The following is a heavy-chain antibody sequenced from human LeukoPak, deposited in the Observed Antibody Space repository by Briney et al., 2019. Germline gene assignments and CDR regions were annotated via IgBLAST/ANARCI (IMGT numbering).Heavy chain of an antibody. V-gene: IGHV1-2*02. CDR1: GYAFTGYY. CDR2: INPNSGGT. Sequence: ASVKVSCKASGYAFTGYYMHWVRQAPGQGLEWMGWINPNSGGTNYAQKFQGRVTMTRDTSISTAYMELSRLRSDDTAVYYCARSPAAGTIHYYYYMDVWGKGTTVTISS. CDR3: ARSPAAGTIHYYYYMDV. J-gene: IGHJ6*03. D-gene: IGHD6-13*01.